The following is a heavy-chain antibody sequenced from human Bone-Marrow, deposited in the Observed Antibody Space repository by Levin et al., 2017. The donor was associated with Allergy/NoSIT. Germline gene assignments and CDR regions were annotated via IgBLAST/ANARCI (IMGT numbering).Heavy chain of an antibody. D-gene: IGHD2-2*02. V-gene: IGHV3-53*01. Sequence: GGSLRLSCAASGFTISSNYMSWVRQAPGKGLEWVSVIYSGGSTYYADSVKGRFTISRDNSKNTLYLQMNSLRAEDTAVYYCARVRGTSCYRGGDNWFDPWGQGTLVTVSS. CDR1: GFTISSNY. CDR2: IYSGGST. J-gene: IGHJ5*02. CDR3: ARVRGTSCYRGGDNWFDP.